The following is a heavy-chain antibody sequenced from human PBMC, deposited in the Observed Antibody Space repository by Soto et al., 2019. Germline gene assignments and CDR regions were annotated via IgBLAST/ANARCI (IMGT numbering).Heavy chain of an antibody. D-gene: IGHD5-18*01. CDR1: GGAISSYY. J-gene: IGHJ3*02. CDR2: IYSSGST. V-gene: IGHV4-59*01. CDR3: ARRYGKTAFDI. Sequence: SETLSLTCTVSGGAISSYYWSWMRQAPGKGLEWIGYIYSSGSTTSNPSHKSRVTISVDTSQNQFSLKLSSVTAADTAVYYCARRYGKTAFDIWRQGKMVTVSS.